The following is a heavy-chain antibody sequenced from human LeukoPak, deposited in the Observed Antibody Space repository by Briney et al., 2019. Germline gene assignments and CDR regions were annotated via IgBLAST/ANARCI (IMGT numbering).Heavy chain of an antibody. CDR1: GYSFTTYG. Sequence: ASVKVSCKAYGYSFTTYGINWVRQAPGQGLEWLGWIAPKNGNTNYLQKFQARLTLTADTSTSTVYMELRSPTFDDSAMYYCARDASAYNWGQGTLVTVS. D-gene: IGHD4-11*01. V-gene: IGHV1-18*01. CDR3: ARDASAYN. J-gene: IGHJ4*02. CDR2: IAPKNGNT.